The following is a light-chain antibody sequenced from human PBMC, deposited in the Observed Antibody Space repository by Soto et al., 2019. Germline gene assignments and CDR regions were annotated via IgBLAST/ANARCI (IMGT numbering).Light chain of an antibody. CDR2: GAS. J-gene: IGKJ1*01. CDR1: QTVSTNY. V-gene: IGKV3-20*01. Sequence: EIVFTQAPGTLSLSPGERAALCCGASQTVSTNYLAWYQQKPGQAPRLLIYGASKRATGIPDRFSGSGSGTDFTLTISRLEPEDFAVYCCQQYGSSPRTFGQGTKVDIK. CDR3: QQYGSSPRT.